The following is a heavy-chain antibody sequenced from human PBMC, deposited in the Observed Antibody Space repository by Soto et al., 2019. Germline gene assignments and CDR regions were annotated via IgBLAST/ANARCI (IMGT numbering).Heavy chain of an antibody. V-gene: IGHV4-59*08. J-gene: IGHJ4*02. CDR2: IYYSGST. Sequence: QVQLQESGPGLVKPSETLSLTCTVSGGSISSYYWSWIRQPPGKGLEWIGYIYYSGSTNYNPSLKSRVTISVDTSKNQFSLKLSSVTAADTAGDYCARPPTVNEYYFDYWGQGTLVTVSS. CDR3: ARPPTVNEYYFDY. CDR1: GGSISSYY. D-gene: IGHD4-17*01.